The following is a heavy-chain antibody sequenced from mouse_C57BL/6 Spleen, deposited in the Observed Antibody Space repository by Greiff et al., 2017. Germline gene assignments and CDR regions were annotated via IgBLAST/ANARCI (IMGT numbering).Heavy chain of an antibody. J-gene: IGHJ4*01. CDR2: IHPSDSDT. CDR3: AIRAYYYGSSYETDYAMDY. CDR1: GYTFTSYW. D-gene: IGHD1-1*01. V-gene: IGHV1-74*01. Sequence: QVQLQQPGAELVKPGASVKVSCKASGYTFTSYWMHWVKQRPGQGLEWIGRIHPSDSDTNYNHKFKGKATLTVDKSSSTAYMQLSSLTSEDSAVYYCAIRAYYYGSSYETDYAMDYWGQGTSVTVSS.